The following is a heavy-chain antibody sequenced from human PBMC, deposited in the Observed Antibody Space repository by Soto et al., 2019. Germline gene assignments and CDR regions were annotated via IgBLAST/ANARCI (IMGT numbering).Heavy chain of an antibody. CDR3: AKDAVPYNGKWDWFDS. J-gene: IGHJ5*01. D-gene: IGHD1-20*01. CDR2: IGGGGSDT. CDR1: RFTFSDFA. V-gene: IGHV3-23*01. Sequence: DVQLLESGGGLVQPGGSLTLSCAASRFTFSDFAMSWVRQAPGKGLEWVSSIGGGGSDTYYADSVKGRFTISRDNSKNTLYLQMDSLRDEDTAVYYCAKDAVPYNGKWDWFDSWGQGTLFIVSS.